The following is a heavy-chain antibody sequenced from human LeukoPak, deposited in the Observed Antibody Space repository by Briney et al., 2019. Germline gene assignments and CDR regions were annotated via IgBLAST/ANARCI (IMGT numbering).Heavy chain of an antibody. CDR3: ARGVRGSTSWNSYYNYFYLDV. D-gene: IGHD1-7*01. V-gene: IGHV4-34*01. J-gene: IGHJ6*03. Sequence: PSETLSLTCAVFDGSFSDYYWSWVRQPPGKGLEWIGEINYSGRTNYYPSLTSRATLPIDTSKNQFSLKLSSVTVADTAVYYCARGVRGSTSWNSYYNYFYLDVWGKGTTVTVSS. CDR1: DGSFSDYY. CDR2: INYSGRT.